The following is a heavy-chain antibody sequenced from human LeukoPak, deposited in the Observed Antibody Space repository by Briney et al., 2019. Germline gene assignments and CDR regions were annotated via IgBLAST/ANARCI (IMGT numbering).Heavy chain of an antibody. CDR3: VRDDRWSFDY. CDR2: VQRDESYE. CDR1: GFSFRSYG. J-gene: IGHJ4*02. V-gene: IGHV3-30*02. Sequence: GGSLRLSCAASGFSFRSYGMHWVRQAPGKGLEWVAFVQRDESYEKYADSVKGRFAISRDTSKNTLYLQMNSLGVEDTAVYYCVRDDRWSFDYWGQGTLVTVSS. D-gene: IGHD5-24*01.